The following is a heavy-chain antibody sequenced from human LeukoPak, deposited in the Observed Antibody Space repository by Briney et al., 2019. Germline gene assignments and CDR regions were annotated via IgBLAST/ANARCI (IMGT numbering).Heavy chain of an antibody. CDR3: HYSSGWYGSITDY. CDR1: GDSISGYY. J-gene: IGHJ4*02. Sequence: SETLSLTCTVSGDSISGYYWSWIRQPPGKGLEWIGEINHSGSTNYNPSLKSRVTISVDTSKNQFSLKLSSVTAADTAVYYCHYSSGWYGSITDYWGQGTLVTVSS. V-gene: IGHV4-34*01. D-gene: IGHD6-19*01. CDR2: INHSGST.